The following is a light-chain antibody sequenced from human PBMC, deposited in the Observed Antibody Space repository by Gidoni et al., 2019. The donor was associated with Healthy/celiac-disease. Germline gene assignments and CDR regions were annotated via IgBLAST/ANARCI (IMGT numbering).Light chain of an antibody. J-gene: IGKJ4*01. CDR1: QSVSSY. Sequence: IVLTQSPATLSLSPGERATLSCRASQSVSSYLAWYQQRPGQAPRLLIYDASNRATGIPARFSGSGSGTDFTLTISSLEPEDFAVYYCQQRSNWPLTFGGXTQVEIK. V-gene: IGKV3-11*01. CDR2: DAS. CDR3: QQRSNWPLT.